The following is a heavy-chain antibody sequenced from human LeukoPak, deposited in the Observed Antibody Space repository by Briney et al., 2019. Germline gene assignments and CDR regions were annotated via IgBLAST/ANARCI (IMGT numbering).Heavy chain of an antibody. CDR1: GFTVSSNY. D-gene: IGHD6-19*01. Sequence: GGSLRLSCAASGFTVSSNYMSWVRQAPGKGLEWVSTIYSGGSTYYADSVKGRFTISRDTSKNTLYLQMNSLRGEDTAVYYCARNGYTSGWYRNWGQGTLVTVSS. V-gene: IGHV3-53*01. J-gene: IGHJ4*02. CDR2: IYSGGST. CDR3: ARNGYTSGWYRN.